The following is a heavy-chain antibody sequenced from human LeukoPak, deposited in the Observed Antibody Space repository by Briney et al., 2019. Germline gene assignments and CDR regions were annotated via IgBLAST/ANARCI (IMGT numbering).Heavy chain of an antibody. D-gene: IGHD6-13*01. CDR3: ARAHLTGQQLVFRY. Sequence: SQTLSLTCALSGDSVSSNSAAWNWIRQSPSRGLEWLGRTYYRSKWYNDYAVSVKSRITINPDTSKNQFSLQLNSVTPEDTAVYYCARAHLTGQQLVFRYWGQGTLVTVSS. CDR2: TYYRSKWYN. J-gene: IGHJ4*02. CDR1: GDSVSSNSAA. V-gene: IGHV6-1*01.